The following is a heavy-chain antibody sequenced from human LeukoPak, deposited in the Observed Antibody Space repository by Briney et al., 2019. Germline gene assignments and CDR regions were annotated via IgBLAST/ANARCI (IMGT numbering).Heavy chain of an antibody. CDR1: GSSVDNYA. J-gene: IGHJ6*02. V-gene: IGHV3-23*01. CDR3: AKRAAHYYGLDV. D-gene: IGHD6-13*01. CDR2: ISGGAT. Sequence: GASLRLSCAVSGSSVDNYAMSWVRQAPGKGLEWVSVISGGATYYADSVKGRFIISRDNPKNTLHLQMNSLRADDTAVYYCAKRAAHYYGLDVWGQGTTVTVSS.